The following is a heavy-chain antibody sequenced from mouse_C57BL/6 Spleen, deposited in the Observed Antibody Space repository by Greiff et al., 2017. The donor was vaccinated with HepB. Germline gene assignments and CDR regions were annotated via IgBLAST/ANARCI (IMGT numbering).Heavy chain of an antibody. J-gene: IGHJ2*01. Sequence: EVQLQQSGAELVRPGPSVKFSATPSAFNFKAAYMHWVKQRPEQGLEWIGWIDPENGDTEYASKFQGKATITADTSSNTAYLQLSSLTSEDTAVYYCTGDYDRAYYFDHWGQGTTLTVSS. CDR1: AFNFKAAY. D-gene: IGHD2-4*01. CDR3: TGDYDRAYYFDH. V-gene: IGHV14-4*01. CDR2: IDPENGDT.